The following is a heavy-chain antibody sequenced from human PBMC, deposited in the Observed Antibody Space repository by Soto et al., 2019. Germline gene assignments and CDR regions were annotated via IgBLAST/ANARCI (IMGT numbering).Heavy chain of an antibody. CDR1: GASISGFY. CDR2: IYATGTT. V-gene: IGHV4-4*07. D-gene: IGHD1-1*01. Sequence: LSLTCTVSGASISGFYWGWIRKSAGKGLEWIGRIYATGTTDYNPSLKSRVMMSVDTSKKQFSLKLRSVTAADTAVYYCVRDGTKTLRDWFDPWGQG. CDR3: VRDGTKTLRDWFDP. J-gene: IGHJ5*02.